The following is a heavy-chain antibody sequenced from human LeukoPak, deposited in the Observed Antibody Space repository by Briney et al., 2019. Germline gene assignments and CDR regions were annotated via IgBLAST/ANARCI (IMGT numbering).Heavy chain of an antibody. CDR2: ISYDGSNK. V-gene: IGHV3-30*03. D-gene: IGHD6-19*01. CDR1: GFTFSSYG. Sequence: GRSLRLSCAASGFTFSSYGMHWVRQAPGKGLEWVAVISYDGSNKYYADSVKGRFTISRDNSKNTLYLQMNSLRAEDTAVYYCARARKYYSGWNGPQSSFDYWGQGTLVTVSS. J-gene: IGHJ4*02. CDR3: ARARKYYSGWNGPQSSFDY.